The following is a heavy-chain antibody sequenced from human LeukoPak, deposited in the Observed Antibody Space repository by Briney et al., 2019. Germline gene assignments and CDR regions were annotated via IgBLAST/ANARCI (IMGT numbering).Heavy chain of an antibody. CDR1: GYTFTIYA. V-gene: IGHV1-3*01. CDR3: ARGRPTSKSFTGWFDP. D-gene: IGHD5-12*01. Sequence: ASVKVSCKASGYTFTIYAMHWVRQAPGQRLEWMGWINAGNANTKYSQKFQGRVTITRDTSASTAYMELSSLRSEDTALYYCARGRPTSKSFTGWFDPWGQGTLVTVSS. J-gene: IGHJ5*02. CDR2: INAGNANT.